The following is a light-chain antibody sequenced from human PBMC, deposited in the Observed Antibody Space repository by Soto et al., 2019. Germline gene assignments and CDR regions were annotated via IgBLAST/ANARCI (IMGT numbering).Light chain of an antibody. CDR1: QSISSW. CDR2: KAS. Sequence: DIQMSQSPSTLSASVGDRVTITCRASQSISSWLAWYQQKPGKAPKVLIYKASNLESGVPSRFSGSGSGTEFTLTISSLQPDDFSTYYCQQYHSYWTFGQGTKVDIK. J-gene: IGKJ1*01. V-gene: IGKV1-5*03. CDR3: QQYHSYWT.